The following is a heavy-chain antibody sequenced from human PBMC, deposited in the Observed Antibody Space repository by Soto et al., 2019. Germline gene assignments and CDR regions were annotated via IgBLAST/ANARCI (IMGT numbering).Heavy chain of an antibody. CDR1: GYTFTSYY. Sequence: ASVKVSCKASGYTFTSYYMHWVRQAPGQGLEWMGIINPSGGSTSYAQKFQGRVTMTRDTSTSTVYMELSSLRSEDTAVYYCARRVRVPPRYFDPWGQGTLVTVPQ. J-gene: IGHJ5*02. CDR3: ARRVRVPPRYFDP. V-gene: IGHV1-46*01. CDR2: INPSGGST. D-gene: IGHD2-15*01.